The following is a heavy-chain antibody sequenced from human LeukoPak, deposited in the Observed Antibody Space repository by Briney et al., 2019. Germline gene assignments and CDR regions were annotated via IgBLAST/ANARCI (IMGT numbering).Heavy chain of an antibody. CDR2: ISSSGSTI. Sequence: GGSLRLSCAASGFTFSSYEMNWVRQAPGTGLKGVSYISSSGSTIYSADSVKGRFTISRDNAKNSLYLQMNSLRAEDTAVYYCAELGITMIGGVWGKGTTVTISS. D-gene: IGHD3-10*02. V-gene: IGHV3-48*03. CDR3: AELGITMIGGV. J-gene: IGHJ6*04. CDR1: GFTFSSYE.